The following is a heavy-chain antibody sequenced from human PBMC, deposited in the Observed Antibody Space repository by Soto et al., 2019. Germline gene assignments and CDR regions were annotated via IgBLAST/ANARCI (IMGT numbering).Heavy chain of an antibody. V-gene: IGHV4-31*03. CDR1: GGSISSGGYY. Sequence: SETLSLTCTVSGGSISSGGYYWSWIRQHPGKGLEWIGYIYYSGSTYYNPSLKSRVTISVDTSKNQFSLKLSSVTAADTAVYYCARDQRYSYGNSDWFDPWGQGTLVTVSS. D-gene: IGHD5-18*01. J-gene: IGHJ5*02. CDR2: IYYSGST. CDR3: ARDQRYSYGNSDWFDP.